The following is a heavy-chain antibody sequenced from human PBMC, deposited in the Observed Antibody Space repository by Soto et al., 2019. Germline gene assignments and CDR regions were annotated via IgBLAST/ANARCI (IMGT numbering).Heavy chain of an antibody. V-gene: IGHV3-23*01. Sequence: HPGGSLRLSCAASGFTFSSYAMSWVRQAPGKGLEWVSAISGSGGSTYYADSVKGRFTISRDNSKNTLYLQMNSLRAEDTAVYYCAKVGRSITIFGVVGASDYWGQGTLVTVSS. CDR3: AKVGRSITIFGVVGASDY. CDR1: GFTFSSYA. J-gene: IGHJ4*02. D-gene: IGHD3-3*01. CDR2: ISGSGGST.